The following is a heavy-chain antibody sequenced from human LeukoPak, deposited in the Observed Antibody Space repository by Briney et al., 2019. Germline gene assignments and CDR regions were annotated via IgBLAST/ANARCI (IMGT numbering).Heavy chain of an antibody. D-gene: IGHD3-3*01. V-gene: IGHV1-2*02. CDR1: GYTFTGYY. J-gene: IGHJ5*02. Sequence: GASVKVSCKASGYTFTGYYMHWVRQAPGQGLEWMGWIDPNSGGTNYAQKFQGRVTMTRDTSISTAYMELSRLRSDDTAVYYCARDRSGDDDFWSGYYTNYFDPWGQGTRVTVSS. CDR3: ARDRSGDDDFWSGYYTNYFDP. CDR2: IDPNSGGT.